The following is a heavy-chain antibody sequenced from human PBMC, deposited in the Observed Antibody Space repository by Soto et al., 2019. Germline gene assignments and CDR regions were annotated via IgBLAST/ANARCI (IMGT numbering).Heavy chain of an antibody. J-gene: IGHJ3*01. V-gene: IGHV4-30-2*01. CDR1: GDSISTGGYS. D-gene: IGHD3-16*01. Sequence: NPSETLSLTCAVSGDSISTGGYSWSWIRQPPGKGLEWIGYIYHGGNTYYNPSLKSRVTISVDGSRNQFSLQLSSATAADTAVYYCARVGGGDAFDLWGRGTMVTVSS. CDR3: ARVGGGDAFDL. CDR2: IYHGGNT.